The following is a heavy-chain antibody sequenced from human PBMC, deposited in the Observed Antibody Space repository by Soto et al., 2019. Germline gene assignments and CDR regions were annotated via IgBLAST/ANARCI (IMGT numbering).Heavy chain of an antibody. CDR2: IYYSGST. Sequence: PSETLSLTCTVSGGSISSYYWSWIRQPPGKGLEWIGYIYYSGSTNYNPSLKSRVTISVDTSKNQFSLKMSSVTAADTAVYYCARGSRWQSYGMDVWGQGTKVSLS. D-gene: IGHD2-15*01. V-gene: IGHV4-59*01. J-gene: IGHJ6*02. CDR1: GGSISSYY. CDR3: ARGSRWQSYGMDV.